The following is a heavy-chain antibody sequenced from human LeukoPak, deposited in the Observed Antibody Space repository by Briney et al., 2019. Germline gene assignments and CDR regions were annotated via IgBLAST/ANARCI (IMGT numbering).Heavy chain of an antibody. CDR3: AREGDSRWGELSP. CDR1: GFTFSTYA. CDR2: IWFYGSEQ. Sequence: PGGSLRLSCAASGFTFSTYAIHWVRQAPGKGLEWVAVIWFYGSEQYYADSVKGRFIISRDNSKSTSNLQLNSLRAEDTAVYYCAREGDSRWGELSPWGQGTLVTVSS. J-gene: IGHJ1*01. V-gene: IGHV3-33*01. D-gene: IGHD3-16*02.